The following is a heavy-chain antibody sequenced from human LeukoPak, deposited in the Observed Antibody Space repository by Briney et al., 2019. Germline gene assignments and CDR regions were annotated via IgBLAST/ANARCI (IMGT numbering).Heavy chain of an antibody. CDR3: ARRSDLWSGFRSDYYYMDV. J-gene: IGHJ6*03. V-gene: IGHV4-59*08. Sequence: SETLSLTCTVSGASMNKYYWSWIRQPPGKGLEWIGYIHYGGNTNYSPSLKSRLTISVDRSNNQFSLSLTSVTAADTAVCYCARRSDLWSGFRSDYYYMDVWGNGTTVIVSS. D-gene: IGHD3-3*01. CDR2: IHYGGNT. CDR1: GASMNKYY.